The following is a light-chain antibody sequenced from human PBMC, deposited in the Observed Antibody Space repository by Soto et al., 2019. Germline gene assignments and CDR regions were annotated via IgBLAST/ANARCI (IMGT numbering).Light chain of an antibody. CDR3: QQYNNWPPTT. CDR2: GAS. CDR1: QSVSSN. V-gene: IGKV3-15*01. J-gene: IGKJ4*01. Sequence: EIVMTQSPATLSVSPGERATLSCRASQSVSSNLAWYQQKPGQAPRLLIYGASTRATGIPARFSGSGSGTECTRTISSLQSEDFAVYYCQQYNNWPPTTVCGGTKVEIK.